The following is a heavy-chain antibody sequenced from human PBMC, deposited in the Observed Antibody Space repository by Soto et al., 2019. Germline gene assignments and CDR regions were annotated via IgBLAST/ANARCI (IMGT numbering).Heavy chain of an antibody. V-gene: IGHV1-69*12. CDR2: IIPIFGTA. CDR1: GGTFSSYA. Sequence: QVQLVQSGAEVKKPGSSVKVSCKASGGTFSSYAISWVRQAPGQGLEWMGGIIPIFGTANYAQKFQGRVTIPADESTSAAYMGLSSLRSEDTAVYYCAKHRGYSYAHLGGFDYWGQGTLVTVSS. CDR3: AKHRGYSYAHLGGFDY. D-gene: IGHD5-18*01. J-gene: IGHJ4*02.